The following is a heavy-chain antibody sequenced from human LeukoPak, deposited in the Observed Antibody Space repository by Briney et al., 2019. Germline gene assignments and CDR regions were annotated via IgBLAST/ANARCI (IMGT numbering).Heavy chain of an antibody. Sequence: GGSLRLSCAASGFTFSSYAMHWVRQAPGKGLEWVAVISFGGSNKYYADSVKGRFTTSRDNSKNTLYLQMNSLRAEDTAVYYCARDRWYYYDSTDYYHDAFDIWGQGTMVTVPS. CDR3: ARDRWYYYDSTDYYHDAFDI. J-gene: IGHJ3*02. CDR2: ISFGGSNK. V-gene: IGHV3-30*04. CDR1: GFTFSSYA. D-gene: IGHD3-22*01.